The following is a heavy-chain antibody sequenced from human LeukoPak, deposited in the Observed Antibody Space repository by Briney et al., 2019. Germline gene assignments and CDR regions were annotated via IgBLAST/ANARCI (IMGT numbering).Heavy chain of an antibody. Sequence: SETLSLTCTVSGGSISSYYWSWIRQPPGKGLEWIGYIYYSANTNYNPSLKSRVTISLDTSKNQSSLKLSSVTAADTAVYYCGRERRYDGSMDVWGKGTTVTISS. D-gene: IGHD3-22*01. CDR1: GGSISSYY. CDR3: GRERRYDGSMDV. J-gene: IGHJ6*03. V-gene: IGHV4-59*01. CDR2: IYYSANT.